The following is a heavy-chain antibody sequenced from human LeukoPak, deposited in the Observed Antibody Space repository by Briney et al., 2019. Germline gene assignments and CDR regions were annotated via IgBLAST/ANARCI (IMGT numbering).Heavy chain of an antibody. CDR1: GFTFSSYS. D-gene: IGHD3-10*01. V-gene: IGHV3-21*01. CDR3: ARDFGSGGIVGFDY. CDR2: ISSSSSYI. Sequence: GSLRPSCAASGFTFSSYSMNWVRQAPGKGLEWVSSISSSSSYIYYADSVKGRFTISRDNAKNSLYLQMNSLRAEDTAVYYCARDFGSGGIVGFDYWGQGTLVTVSS. J-gene: IGHJ4*02.